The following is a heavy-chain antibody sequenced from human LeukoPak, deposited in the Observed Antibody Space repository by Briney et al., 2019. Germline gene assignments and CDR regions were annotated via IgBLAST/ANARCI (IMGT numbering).Heavy chain of an antibody. V-gene: IGHV1-8*03. Sequence: ASVKVSCKASGYTFTSYDINWVRQATGQGLEWMGWMNPNSGNTGYAQKFQGRVTITRNTSISTAYMELSSLRSEDTAVYYCARSFSGWLNYYYYYMDVWGKGTTVTVSS. CDR3: ARSFSGWLNYYYYYMDV. CDR1: GYTFTSYD. CDR2: MNPNSGNT. D-gene: IGHD6-19*01. J-gene: IGHJ6*03.